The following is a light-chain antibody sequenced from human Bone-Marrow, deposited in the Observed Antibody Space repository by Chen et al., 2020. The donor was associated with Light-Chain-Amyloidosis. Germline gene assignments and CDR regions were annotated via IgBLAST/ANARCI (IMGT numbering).Light chain of an antibody. CDR1: DLPTKY. V-gene: IGLV3-25*03. CDR2: RDT. CDR3: QSADSSGTYEVI. Sequence: SYELTQPPSVSVPPGPTASITCSGDDLPTKYAYWYQQKPGQAPVLVIHRDTERPSGISERFSGSSSGTTATLTISGVQAEDEADYHCQSADSSGTYEVIFGGGTKLTVL. J-gene: IGLJ2*01.